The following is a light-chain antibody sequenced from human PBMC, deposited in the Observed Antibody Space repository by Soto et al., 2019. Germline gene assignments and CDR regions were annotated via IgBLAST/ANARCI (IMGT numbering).Light chain of an antibody. Sequence: QAVVTQEPSLTVSPGGTVTLTCGSSTGPVTSSNYPYWFQQKPGQAPRTLIYDTSNKHSWTPARFSGSLLGGKAALTLSGAQPEDEADYYCLVSYSAEAIFGGGTKLTVL. V-gene: IGLV7-46*01. J-gene: IGLJ2*01. CDR3: LVSYSAEAI. CDR1: TGPVTSSNY. CDR2: DTS.